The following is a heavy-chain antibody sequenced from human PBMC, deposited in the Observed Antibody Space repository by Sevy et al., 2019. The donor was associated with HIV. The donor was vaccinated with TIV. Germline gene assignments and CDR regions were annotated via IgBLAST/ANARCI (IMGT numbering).Heavy chain of an antibody. CDR1: GYTFTSYD. Sequence: ASVEVSCKASGYTFTSYDINWVRQATGQGLEWMGWMNPNSGNTGYVQKFQGRVTITRNTSISTAYMELSSLRSEDTAVYYCARKVGYSGYDSFDYWGQGTLVTVSS. V-gene: IGHV1-8*03. D-gene: IGHD5-12*01. CDR2: MNPNSGNT. CDR3: ARKVGYSGYDSFDY. J-gene: IGHJ4*02.